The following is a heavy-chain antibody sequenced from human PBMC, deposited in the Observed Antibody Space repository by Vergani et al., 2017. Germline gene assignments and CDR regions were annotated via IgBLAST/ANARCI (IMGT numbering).Heavy chain of an antibody. CDR3: ARDGGDTGRAARVGVGWFDP. CDR2: IYYSGST. D-gene: IGHD6-6*01. Sequence: QVQLQESGPGLVKPSETLSLTCTVSGGSISSYYWSWIRQPPGKGLEWIGYIYYSGSTNYNPSLKSRVTISVDTSKNQFSLKLSSVTAADTAVYYCARDGGDTGRAARVGVGWFDPWGQGTLVTVSS. CDR1: GGSISSYY. V-gene: IGHV4-59*01. J-gene: IGHJ5*02.